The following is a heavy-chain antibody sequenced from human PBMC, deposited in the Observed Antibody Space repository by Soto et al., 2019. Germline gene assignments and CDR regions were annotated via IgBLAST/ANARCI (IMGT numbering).Heavy chain of an antibody. CDR2: ISCTFGST. V-gene: IGHV3-23*01. CDR1: GCTFITYA. Sequence: GGSLRLSCVASGCTFITYALSWRRQFPGKGLEWVSSISCTFGSTYYADSVQCRFTISRDNSKNTLYLQMNSLRAEDTAIYYCAKVNERIQLWQGSFDYWGQGTLVTVSS. J-gene: IGHJ4*02. D-gene: IGHD5-18*01. CDR3: AKVNERIQLWQGSFDY.